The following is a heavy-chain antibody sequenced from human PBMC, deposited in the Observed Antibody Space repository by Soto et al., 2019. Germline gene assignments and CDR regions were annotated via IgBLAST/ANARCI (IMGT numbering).Heavy chain of an antibody. CDR1: GDSISRDGYS. J-gene: IGHJ4*01. CDR2: IYHSGAT. V-gene: IGHV4-30-2*01. CDR3: AREMSYYFDS. Sequence: QVQLQESGSGLVKPSQTLVLTCTVSGDSISRDGYSWSWLRQPPGKGLEWIGYIYHSGATYYNPSRKSRVTTSVDKSKNQFSLRLASVTAADTAVYYCAREMSYYFDSWGHGTLFTVSS.